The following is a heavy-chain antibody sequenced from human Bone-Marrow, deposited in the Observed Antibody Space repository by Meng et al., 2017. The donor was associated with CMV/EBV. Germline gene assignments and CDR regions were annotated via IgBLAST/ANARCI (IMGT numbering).Heavy chain of an antibody. CDR1: GFTFGDYA. V-gene: IGHV3-15*01. CDR3: TTDSGFDY. J-gene: IGHJ4*02. CDR2: IKSKTDGGTT. D-gene: IGHD6-19*01. Sequence: GESLKISCTASGFTFGDYAMSWVRQAPGKGLEWVGRIKSKTDGGTTDYAAPVKGRFTISRDDSKNTLYLQMNSLKTEDTAVYYCTTDSGFDYWGQGTLVTVSS.